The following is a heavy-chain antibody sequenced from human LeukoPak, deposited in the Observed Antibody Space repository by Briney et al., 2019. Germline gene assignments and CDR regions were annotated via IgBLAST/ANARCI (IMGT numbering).Heavy chain of an antibody. CDR3: AKSRWNDHLFDS. J-gene: IGHJ4*02. CDR1: GFTFSSYA. Sequence: GGSLRLSCAASGFTFSSYAMTWARQAPGKGLEWVSVISGSGDTTSHADSVKGRFTISRDNSKDTLYLQMDSLRAEDTAVYFCAKSRWNDHLFDSWGQGTLVTVSS. V-gene: IGHV3-23*01. D-gene: IGHD1-1*01. CDR2: ISGSGDTT.